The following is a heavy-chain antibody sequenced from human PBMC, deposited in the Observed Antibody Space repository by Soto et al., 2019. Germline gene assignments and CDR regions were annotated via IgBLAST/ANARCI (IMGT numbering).Heavy chain of an antibody. J-gene: IGHJ6*02. CDR1: GFTFSSYA. CDR2: ISGSGGST. V-gene: IGHV3-23*01. CDR3: AKEGRYYDSSGYYWGCCYYYYGMDV. Sequence: TGGSLRLSCAASGFTFSSYAMSWVRQAPGKGLEWVSAISGSGGSTYYADSVKGRFTISRDNSKNTLYLQMNSLRAEDTAVYYCAKEGRYYDSSGYYWGCCYYYYGMDVWGQGTTVTVSS. D-gene: IGHD3-22*01.